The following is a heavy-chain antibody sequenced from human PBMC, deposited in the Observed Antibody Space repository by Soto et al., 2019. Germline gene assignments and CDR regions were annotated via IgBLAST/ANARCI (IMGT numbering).Heavy chain of an antibody. CDR3: ASERPYYDFWSGCSRFDY. J-gene: IGHJ4*02. CDR2: ISNNGAHT. D-gene: IGHD3-3*01. V-gene: IGHV3-64*01. Sequence: PGGSLRLSCAASGFTFSNYEMHWVRQAPGKGLEYVSGISNNGAHTDYAKSVKGRFTISRDNSENTLYLQMNSLRAEDTAVYYCASERPYYDFWSGCSRFDYWGQGTLVTVSS. CDR1: GFTFSNYE.